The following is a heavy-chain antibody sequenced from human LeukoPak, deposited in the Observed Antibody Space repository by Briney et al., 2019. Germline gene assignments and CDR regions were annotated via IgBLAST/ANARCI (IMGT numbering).Heavy chain of an antibody. V-gene: IGHV1-2*02. CDR3: ARNAKQQGNWFDP. CDR1: GYTFTGSY. D-gene: IGHD6-13*01. J-gene: IGHJ5*02. CDR2: INPNSGGT. Sequence: ASVKVSCKASGYTFTGSYMHWVRQAPGQGLEWMGWINPNSGGTNYAQKFQGRVTMTRYTSITTAYMDLSRLRSDDTAVYYCARNAKQQGNWFDPWGQGTLVTVSS.